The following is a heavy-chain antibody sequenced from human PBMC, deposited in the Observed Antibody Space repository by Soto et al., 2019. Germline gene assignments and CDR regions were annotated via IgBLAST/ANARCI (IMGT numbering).Heavy chain of an antibody. Sequence: LSQTLSLTCAISGDSVSSNSAAWNWIRQSPSRGLEWLGRTYYRSKWYNDYAVSVKSRITINPDTSKNQFSLQLNSVTPEDTAVYYCARETYYDFWSGPNWFDPWGQGTLVTVSS. CDR2: TYYRSKWYN. V-gene: IGHV6-1*01. J-gene: IGHJ5*02. CDR3: ARETYYDFWSGPNWFDP. CDR1: GDSVSSNSAA. D-gene: IGHD3-3*01.